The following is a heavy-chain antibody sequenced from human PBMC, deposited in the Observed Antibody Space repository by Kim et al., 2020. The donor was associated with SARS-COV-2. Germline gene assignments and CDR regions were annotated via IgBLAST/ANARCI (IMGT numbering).Heavy chain of an antibody. CDR3: ARQLVHCGAAFDY. V-gene: IGHV4-34*01. D-gene: IGHD2-21*02. Sequence: NPSLASRVTISVDAPKNSFSLMLCSVTAADTAVYYCARQLVHCGAAFDYWGQGTLVTVSS. J-gene: IGHJ4*02.